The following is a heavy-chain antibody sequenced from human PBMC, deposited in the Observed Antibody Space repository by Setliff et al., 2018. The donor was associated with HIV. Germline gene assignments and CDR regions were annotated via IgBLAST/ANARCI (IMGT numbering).Heavy chain of an antibody. CDR2: ISSSSYYI. CDR1: GFTFSSYT. Sequence: KPGGSLRLSCAASGFTFSSYTMNWVRQAPGKGLEWVSSISSSSYYIYYADSVKGRFTISRDNAKNSLFRQMNSLRAEDTAVYYCARSRAAGFDYWGQGTLVTVSS. J-gene: IGHJ4*02. D-gene: IGHD6-13*01. V-gene: IGHV3-21*01. CDR3: ARSRAAGFDY.